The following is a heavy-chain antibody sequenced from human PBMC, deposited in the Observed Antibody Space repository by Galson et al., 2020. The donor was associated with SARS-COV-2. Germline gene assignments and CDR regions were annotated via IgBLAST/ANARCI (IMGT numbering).Heavy chain of an antibody. J-gene: IGHJ4*02. CDR3: DRDPPDGDKGNFDY. CDR2: IYSGGST. D-gene: IGHD2-2*01. Sequence: GESLKISCAASGFTVSSNYMSWVRQAPGKGLEWVSVIYSGGSTYYADSVKGRFTISRDNSKNTLYLQMKSQRAEDKAVYYCDRDPPDGDKGNFDYWGQGTLVTVS. CDR1: GFTVSSNY. V-gene: IGHV3-66*01.